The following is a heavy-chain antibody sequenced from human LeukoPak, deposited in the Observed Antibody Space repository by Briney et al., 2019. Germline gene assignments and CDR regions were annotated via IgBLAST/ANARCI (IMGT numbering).Heavy chain of an antibody. CDR1: SCSMNNHY. Sequence: SETLSLTCIVSSCSMNNHYWSWIRQPPGKGLEWIGYIYDSWNTNYNPSLKSRVTISIDTSKNQFSLNLTSVTAADTAVYYCARDQIGYGLDYWGQVTLVTVSS. J-gene: IGHJ4*02. CDR3: ARDQIGYGLDY. V-gene: IGHV4-59*11. D-gene: IGHD5-18*01. CDR2: IYDSWNT.